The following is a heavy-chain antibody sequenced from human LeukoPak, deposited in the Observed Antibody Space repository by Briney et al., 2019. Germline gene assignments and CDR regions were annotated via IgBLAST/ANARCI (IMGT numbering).Heavy chain of an antibody. CDR1: GYTFTGYY. Sequence: ASVKVSCKASGYTFTGYYMHWVRQAPGQGLEWMGWISPNSGGTNYAQKFQGRVTMTRDTSISTAYMGLSRLRSDDTAVYYCARVRIAAAGIDYWGQGTLVTVSS. V-gene: IGHV1-2*02. D-gene: IGHD6-13*01. CDR3: ARVRIAAAGIDY. CDR2: ISPNSGGT. J-gene: IGHJ4*02.